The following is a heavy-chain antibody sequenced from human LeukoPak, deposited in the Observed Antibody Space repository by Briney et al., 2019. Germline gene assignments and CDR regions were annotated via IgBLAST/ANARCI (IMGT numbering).Heavy chain of an antibody. V-gene: IGHV4-34*01. CDR1: GGSFSGYY. CDR3: ARMYPLYYMDV. D-gene: IGHD2-2*01. Sequence: PSETLSLTCAVYGGSFSGYYWSWIRQPPGKGLEWIGEINHSGSTNYNPSLKSRVTISVDTSKNQFSLKLSPVTAADMAVYYCARMYPLYYMDVWGKGTTVTVSS. CDR2: INHSGST. J-gene: IGHJ6*03.